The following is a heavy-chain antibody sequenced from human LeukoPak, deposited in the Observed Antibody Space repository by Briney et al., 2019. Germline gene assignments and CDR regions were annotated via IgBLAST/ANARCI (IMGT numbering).Heavy chain of an antibody. J-gene: IGHJ4*02. D-gene: IGHD2-2*01. Sequence: GGSLRLSCAASGFTFSSYAMSWVRQAPGKGLEWVSAISGSGGSTYYADSVKGRFTISRDNSKNTLYLQMNSLRAEDTAVHYCAKVRNGYCSSTSCPFDYWGQGTLVTVSS. CDR2: ISGSGGST. CDR1: GFTFSSYA. V-gene: IGHV3-23*01. CDR3: AKVRNGYCSSTSCPFDY.